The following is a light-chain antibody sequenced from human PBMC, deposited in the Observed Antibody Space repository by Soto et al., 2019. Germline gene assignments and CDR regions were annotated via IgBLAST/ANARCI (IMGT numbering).Light chain of an antibody. V-gene: IGKV1-33*01. CDR3: QQYDNLPIT. CDR2: DTS. CDR1: QDIKHY. Sequence: DIQITQSPSTLSASVGDKVTITCPARQDIKHYLNWYQQKPGKAPNLLIYDTSVLETGVPSRFSGSKSGTDFTFTISSLQPEDVATYYCQQYDNLPITFGQGTRLEIK. J-gene: IGKJ5*01.